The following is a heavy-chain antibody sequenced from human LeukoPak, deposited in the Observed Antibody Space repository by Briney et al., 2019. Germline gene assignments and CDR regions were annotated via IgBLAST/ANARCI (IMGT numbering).Heavy chain of an antibody. D-gene: IGHD3-22*01. CDR3: ARGLRAMIVVVITDYYFDY. J-gene: IGHJ4*02. V-gene: IGHV1-2*02. Sequence: GASVKVSCKASGYTFTGYYMHWVRQAPGQGLEWMGWINPNSGGTNYAQKFQGRVTMTRDTSISTAYMELSRLRSDDTAVYYCARGLRAMIVVVITDYYFDYWGQGTLVTVSS. CDR2: INPNSGGT. CDR1: GYTFTGYY.